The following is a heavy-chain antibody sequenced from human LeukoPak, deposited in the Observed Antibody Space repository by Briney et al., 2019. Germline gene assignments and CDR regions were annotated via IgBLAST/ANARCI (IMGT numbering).Heavy chain of an antibody. D-gene: IGHD3-9*01. J-gene: IGHJ4*02. CDR1: GFTFSSYA. V-gene: IGHV3-23*01. Sequence: PGGSLRLSCAASGFTFSSYAMSWVRQAPGKGLEWVSAISGSGGSTYYADSVKGRFTISRDNSKNTLYLQMNSLRAEDTAVYYCAKDRAYYDILTGYYDYWGQGTLVTVSS. CDR2: ISGSGGST. CDR3: AKDRAYYDILTGYYDY.